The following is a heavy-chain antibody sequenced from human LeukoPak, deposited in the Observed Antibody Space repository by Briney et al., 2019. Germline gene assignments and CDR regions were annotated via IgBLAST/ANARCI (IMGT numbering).Heavy chain of an antibody. CDR2: ISSSSTYT. Sequence: GGSLRLSCAASGFTFSSYWMSWVRQAPGKGLEWVSSISSSSTYTYYADSVKGRFTISRDNAKNSLYLQMNSLRAEDTAVYYCARDLSSSSTAYFQHWGQGTLVTVSS. D-gene: IGHD6-6*01. CDR1: GFTFSSYW. J-gene: IGHJ1*01. CDR3: ARDLSSSSTAYFQH. V-gene: IGHV3-21*01.